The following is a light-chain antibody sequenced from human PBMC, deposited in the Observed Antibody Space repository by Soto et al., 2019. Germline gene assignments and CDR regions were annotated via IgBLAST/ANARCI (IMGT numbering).Light chain of an antibody. CDR3: SAYAGGNIVL. CDR1: GGDIGRYDF. V-gene: IGLV2-8*01. J-gene: IGLJ2*01. CDR2: EVD. Sequence: QSALTQPPSASGSPGQSVTISCSGTGGDIGRYDFVSWYQQYPGKVPKLLIYEVDKRPSGVPDRFSGSKSGDRASLTVSGLRPEDEADYHGSAYAGGNIVLFGGGTKLTVL.